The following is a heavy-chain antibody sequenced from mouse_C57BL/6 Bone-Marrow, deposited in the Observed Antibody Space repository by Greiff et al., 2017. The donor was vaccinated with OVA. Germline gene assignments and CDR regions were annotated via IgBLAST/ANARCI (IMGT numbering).Heavy chain of an antibody. CDR3: ARHDGSPSYCDY. J-gene: IGHJ2*01. V-gene: IGHV1-64*01. D-gene: IGHD1-1*01. CDR1: GYTFTSYW. Sequence: QVQLQQPGAELVKPGASVKLSCKASGYTFTSYWMHWVKQRPGQGLEWIGMIHPNSGSTNYNEKFKSKATLTVDKSSSTAYMQLSSLTSEDSAVYYCARHDGSPSYCDYWGQGTTLTVSS. CDR2: IHPNSGST.